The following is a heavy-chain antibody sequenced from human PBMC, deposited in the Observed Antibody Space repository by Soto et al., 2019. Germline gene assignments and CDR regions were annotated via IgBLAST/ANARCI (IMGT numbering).Heavy chain of an antibody. Sequence: QVQLQESGPGLVKPSQTLSLTCTVSGGPISSGGYYWTWVRQPPGKGLEWIGYIHYSGPTFYNPSLESRVFISLDTSENQFSLKLTSVTAADTAVYYCARFSPPGYYYMDVWGKGTSVTVAS. J-gene: IGHJ6*03. CDR2: IHYSGPT. CDR1: GGPISSGGYY. CDR3: ARFSPPGYYYMDV. V-gene: IGHV4-31*03.